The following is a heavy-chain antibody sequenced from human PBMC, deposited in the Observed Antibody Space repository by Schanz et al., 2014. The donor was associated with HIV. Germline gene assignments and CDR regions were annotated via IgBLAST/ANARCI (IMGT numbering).Heavy chain of an antibody. Sequence: QVQLQQWGAGQLKISETLSLTCAVYGGSFTAYQWSWIRQPRGMGLEWIGEINHSGSVNYNPSLKSRVTISVDTSKNQFSLRLNSVTAADTAVYYCARTPYYFDYWGQGTLVTVSS. CDR2: INHSGSV. J-gene: IGHJ4*02. CDR1: GGSFTAYQ. CDR3: ARTPYYFDY. V-gene: IGHV4-34*01.